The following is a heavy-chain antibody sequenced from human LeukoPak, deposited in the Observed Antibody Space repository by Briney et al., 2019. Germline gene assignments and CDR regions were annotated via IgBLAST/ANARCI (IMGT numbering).Heavy chain of an antibody. CDR3: ARTIKYRGYSYGRGGWFDP. Sequence: PSETLSLTCAVYGGSFRGYYWSWLRQPPGKGLEWIGEINHSGSTNYNPSLKSRVTISVDTSKNQFSLKLSSVTAADKAVYYCARTIKYRGYSYGRGGWFDPWGQGTLVTVSS. D-gene: IGHD5-18*01. V-gene: IGHV4-34*01. CDR2: INHSGST. CDR1: GGSFRGYY. J-gene: IGHJ5*02.